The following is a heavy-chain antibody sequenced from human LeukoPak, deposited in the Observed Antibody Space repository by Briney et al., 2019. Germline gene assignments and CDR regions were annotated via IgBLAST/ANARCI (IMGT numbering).Heavy chain of an antibody. J-gene: IGHJ4*02. D-gene: IGHD5-12*01. CDR3: ARNENSGWGYFDY. Sequence: GGSLSLFCAVSRVILCIFVMICVRQAPGKGLECFSVIGGSNGITFYVGSVKGRFTISRDNSKDTLYLQMNSLRAEDTAVYYCARNENSGWGYFDYWGQGTLVTVSS. CDR2: IGGSNGIT. V-gene: IGHV3-23*01. CDR1: RVILCIFV.